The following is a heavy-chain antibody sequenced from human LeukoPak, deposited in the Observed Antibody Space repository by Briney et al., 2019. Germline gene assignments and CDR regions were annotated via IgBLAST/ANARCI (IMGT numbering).Heavy chain of an antibody. CDR1: GYSIRSAYY. V-gene: IGHV4-38-2*02. CDR3: ARDAGWYLFWFDP. CDR2: IYHIGTT. J-gene: IGHJ5*02. D-gene: IGHD6-19*01. Sequence: SETLSLTCAVSGYSIRSAYYWGWIRQPPGKGLEWIGSIYHIGTTYYNPSLKSRVTISLNTSKSQFSLKLTSVTAADTAVYYCARDAGWYLFWFDPWGQGTLVTVSS.